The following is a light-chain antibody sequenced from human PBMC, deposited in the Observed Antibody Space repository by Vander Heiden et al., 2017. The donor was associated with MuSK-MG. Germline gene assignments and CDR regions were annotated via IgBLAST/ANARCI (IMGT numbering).Light chain of an antibody. CDR1: GLAKKKY. CDR3: YSAADNNRWV. Sequence: SYELTQPSSVSVSPGQTARITCAGDGLAKKKYVRWFQQQPGPALVLVFYKDSERPSGISERFSGSSSGTTVTLTIGGAQVEDEAYYYCYSAADNNRWVFGGGTKLTVL. J-gene: IGLJ3*02. CDR2: KDS. V-gene: IGLV3-27*01.